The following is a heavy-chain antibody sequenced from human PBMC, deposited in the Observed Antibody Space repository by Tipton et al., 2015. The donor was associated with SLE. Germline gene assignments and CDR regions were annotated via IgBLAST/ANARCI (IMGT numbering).Heavy chain of an antibody. J-gene: IGHJ3*02. CDR3: ARGRIRYTFHI. D-gene: IGHD1-1*01. Sequence: TLSLTCIVSGGSISNYYWSWIRQPPGKGLEWIGYIYYSGSTNYNPSLKSRVTISVDTSKNQFSLKLSSVTAADTAVYYCARGRIRYTFHIWGQGTMVTVSS. CDR1: GGSISNYY. CDR2: IYYSGST. V-gene: IGHV4-59*01.